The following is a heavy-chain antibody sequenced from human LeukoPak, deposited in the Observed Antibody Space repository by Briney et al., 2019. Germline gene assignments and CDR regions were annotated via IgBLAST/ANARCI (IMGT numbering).Heavy chain of an antibody. J-gene: IGHJ4*02. CDR3: ATAAAAGWLPGY. D-gene: IGHD6-13*01. Sequence: ASVKVSCKASGYTFTSYAMHWVRQAPGQRLEWMGWINAGNGNTKYSQKFQGRVTITRDTSASTAYMELSSLRSEDTAVYYCATAAAAGWLPGYWGQGTLVTVSS. CDR1: GYTFTSYA. V-gene: IGHV1-3*01. CDR2: INAGNGNT.